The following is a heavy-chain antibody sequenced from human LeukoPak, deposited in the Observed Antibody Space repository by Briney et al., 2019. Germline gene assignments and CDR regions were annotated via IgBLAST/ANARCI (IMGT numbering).Heavy chain of an antibody. CDR3: ARDRGTWNDDGFDY. D-gene: IGHD1-1*01. CDR1: GGSISSFY. V-gene: IGHV4-4*07. J-gene: IGHJ4*02. CDR2: IYTSGST. Sequence: SETLSLTCTVSGGSISSFYWSWIRQPAGKGLEWIGRIYTSGSTNYNPSLKSRVTMSVDTSKNQFSLKLSSVTAADTAVYYCARDRGTWNDDGFDYWGQGTLVTVSS.